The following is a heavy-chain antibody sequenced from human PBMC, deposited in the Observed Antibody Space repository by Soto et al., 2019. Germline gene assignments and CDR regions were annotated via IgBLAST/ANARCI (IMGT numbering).Heavy chain of an antibody. D-gene: IGHD1-26*01. J-gene: IGHJ4*02. CDR1: GGTFSSYS. CDR3: ARDGGRHSGGIDY. Sequence: QVQLVQSGAAVKKPGSSVKVSCKASGGTFSSYSINWVRQAPGQGLEWMGEIIPIFGTANYAQKFQGRVTISADESTSTAYMELSSLRSEDTAVYYCARDGGRHSGGIDYWGPGPVVTVSS. CDR2: IIPIFGTA. V-gene: IGHV1-69*01.